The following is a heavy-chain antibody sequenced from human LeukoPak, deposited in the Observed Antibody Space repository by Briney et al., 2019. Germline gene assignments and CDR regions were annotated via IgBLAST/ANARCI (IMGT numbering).Heavy chain of an antibody. CDR3: ARLRLERYYGSGSYNGAFDI. D-gene: IGHD3-10*01. V-gene: IGHV4-59*08. Sequence: SETLSLTCTVSGGSISSYYWSWIRQPPGKGLEWIGYIYYSGSTNYNPSLKSRVTISVDTSKNQFSLKLSSVTAADTAVYYCARLRLERYYGSGSYNGAFDIWGQGTMVTVSS. CDR1: GGSISSYY. CDR2: IYYSGST. J-gene: IGHJ3*02.